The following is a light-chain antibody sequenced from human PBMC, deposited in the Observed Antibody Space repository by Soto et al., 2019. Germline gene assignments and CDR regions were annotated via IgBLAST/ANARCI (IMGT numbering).Light chain of an antibody. CDR1: QSVSDY. Sequence: ETVLTQSPDTLSLSPGESATLSCKASQSVSDYLAWYQQKPGQSPRLLIYDASNRATGIPARFSGSGSGTDFTLTITSLAPEDSAVYYCHQRSDWPSAFGGGTKVEIK. J-gene: IGKJ4*01. CDR2: DAS. V-gene: IGKV3-11*01. CDR3: HQRSDWPSA.